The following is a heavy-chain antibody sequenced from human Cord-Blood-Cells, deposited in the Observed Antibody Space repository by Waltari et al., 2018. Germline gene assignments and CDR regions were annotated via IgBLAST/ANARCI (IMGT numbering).Heavy chain of an antibody. CDR3: ARDPYSSSSLYVGAFDI. CDR2: IYPGDSDT. V-gene: IGHV5-51*01. D-gene: IGHD6-6*01. CDR1: GYSFTSYW. J-gene: IGHJ3*02. Sequence: EVQLVQSGAEVKKPGESLKISCTGSGYSFTSYWIGWVRQMPGKGLEWMGIIYPGDSDTRYSPSFQGQVTISADKSISTAYLQWSSLKASDTAMYYCARDPYSSSSLYVGAFDIWGQGTMVTVSS.